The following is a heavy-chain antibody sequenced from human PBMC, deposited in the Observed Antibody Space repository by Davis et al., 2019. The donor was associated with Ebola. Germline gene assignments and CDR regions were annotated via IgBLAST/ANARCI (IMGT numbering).Heavy chain of an antibody. J-gene: IGHJ4*02. D-gene: IGHD6-13*01. CDR3: ARGAAGFDY. V-gene: IGHV4-59*11. CDR1: GDSISSHD. Sequence: SETLSLTCTLSGDSISSHDWTWIRQSPGRGLEWLGNIISSGDTNYNPSLQSRVTISVDTSKNQLSLKVYSVTAADTAVYYCARGAAGFDYWGQGTLVTVSS. CDR2: IISSGDT.